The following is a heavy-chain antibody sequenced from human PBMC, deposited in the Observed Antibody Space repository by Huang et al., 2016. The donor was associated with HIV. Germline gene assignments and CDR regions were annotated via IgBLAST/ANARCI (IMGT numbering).Heavy chain of an antibody. CDR2: ISNDGSSR. Sequence: QVQLVESGGGVVKPGRSLRLSCAASGFSFANYAMHWVRQAPGKRLEWVTFISNDGSSRDYADSVKGRFTISRDNFKNALYLQMNRLRGDDTAVYYCTREYTVAGAFDLWGQGTMVTVSS. J-gene: IGHJ3*01. CDR3: TREYTVAGAFDL. CDR1: GFSFANYA. V-gene: IGHV3-30-3*01. D-gene: IGHD5-12*01.